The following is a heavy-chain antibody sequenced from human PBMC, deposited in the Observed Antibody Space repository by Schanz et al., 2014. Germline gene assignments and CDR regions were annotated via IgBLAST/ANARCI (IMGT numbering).Heavy chain of an antibody. CDR2: IIPILGIA. D-gene: IGHD3-3*01. V-gene: IGHV1-69*08. J-gene: IGHJ4*02. CDR1: GGTFSTYT. Sequence: QVQLVQSGAEVKKPGSSVKVSCKSSGGTFSTYTISWVRQAPGQGLEWMGRIIPILGIANYAQKFQGRVTITADKSTFTAYMDVSSLTSDDTAVYYCARDRVYRFLKGENRFYFDYWGQGTLVIVSS. CDR3: ARDRVYRFLKGENRFYFDY.